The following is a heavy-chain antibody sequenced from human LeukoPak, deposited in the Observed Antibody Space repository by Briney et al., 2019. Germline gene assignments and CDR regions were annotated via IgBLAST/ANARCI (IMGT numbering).Heavy chain of an antibody. Sequence: PGGSLRLSCAASGFTFSSYWMSWVRQAPGKGLEWVANLNQDGSVQAYGDSVRGRFTISRDNAKNSVYIQMSSLRVEDTAMYYCARDHNVADVWGQGTMVTVSS. J-gene: IGHJ3*01. CDR2: LNQDGSVQ. V-gene: IGHV3-7*01. CDR3: ARDHNVADV. CDR1: GFTFSSYW. D-gene: IGHD2-8*01.